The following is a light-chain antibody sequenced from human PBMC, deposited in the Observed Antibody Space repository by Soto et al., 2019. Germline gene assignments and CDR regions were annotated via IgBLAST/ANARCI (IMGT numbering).Light chain of an antibody. CDR2: WAS. CDR3: QQYYSTPRT. Sequence: DIVLTQSPDSLAVSLGERATINCKSSQSVLYSSNNKNYLAWYQQKPGQPPKLLIYWASTRESGVPDRFSGSGSGTAFTLTISSLQAEDVAVYYCQQYYSTPRTFGQGNKVEIK. J-gene: IGKJ1*01. CDR1: QSVLYSSNNKNY. V-gene: IGKV4-1*01.